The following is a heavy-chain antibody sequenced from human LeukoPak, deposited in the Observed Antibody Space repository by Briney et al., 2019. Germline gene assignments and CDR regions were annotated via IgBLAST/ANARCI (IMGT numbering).Heavy chain of an antibody. V-gene: IGHV3-33*01. J-gene: IGHJ6*02. CDR1: GFTFNTFG. D-gene: IGHD3-10*01. Sequence: GGSLRLSCAASGFTFNTFGMHWVRQAPRKGLERVAVIWFDGTKKYYADSVKGRFTSSRDNSKNRLYLQMNSLRDEDTAVYYCAGSGPQGGYYYGMDVWGQGTTVTVS. CDR2: IWFDGTKK. CDR3: AGSGPQGGYYYGMDV.